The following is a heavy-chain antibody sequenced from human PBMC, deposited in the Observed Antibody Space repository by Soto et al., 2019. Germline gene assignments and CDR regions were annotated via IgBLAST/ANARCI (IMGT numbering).Heavy chain of an antibody. CDR2: INPNSGGT. J-gene: IGHJ4*02. Sequence: QVQLVRSGAEVKKPGASVKVSCKASGYTFTGYYMHWVRQAPGRGLEWMGGINPNSGGTNYAQKFQGWVTMTRDTSISTAYKELSRLRSDDTAVYYCAIVPNYYESSGYYVYWGQGTLVTVSS. CDR1: GYTFTGYY. V-gene: IGHV1-2*04. D-gene: IGHD3-22*01. CDR3: AIVPNYYESSGYYVY.